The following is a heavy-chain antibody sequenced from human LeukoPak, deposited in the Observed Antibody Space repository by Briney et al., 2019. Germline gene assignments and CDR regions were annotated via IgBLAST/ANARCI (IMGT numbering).Heavy chain of an antibody. V-gene: IGHV3-7*01. D-gene: IGHD5-12*01. J-gene: IGHJ4*02. Sequence: GGSLRLSCAASGFTFSSYDMSWVRQAPGKGLEWVANIKQDGSEKYYVDSVKGRFTISRDNAKNSLYLQMNSLRAEDTAVYYCARESSGYYYFDYWGQGTLVTVSS. CDR3: ARESSGYYYFDY. CDR1: GFTFSSYD. CDR2: IKQDGSEK.